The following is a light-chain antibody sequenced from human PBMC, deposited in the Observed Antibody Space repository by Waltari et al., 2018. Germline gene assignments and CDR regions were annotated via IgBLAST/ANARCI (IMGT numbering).Light chain of an antibody. CDR3: QKSKRAPFT. CDR2: GAS. J-gene: IGKJ2*01. V-gene: IGKV1-27*01. Sequence: DIQMTQSPSSLSASVGARLTITCRASQGIGNYLAWYQQKPGKVPKLLISGASALQSGVPSRFSGSGSGTDFTLTISSLQPEDVGTYYCQKSKRAPFTFGQGTKLEI. CDR1: QGIGNY.